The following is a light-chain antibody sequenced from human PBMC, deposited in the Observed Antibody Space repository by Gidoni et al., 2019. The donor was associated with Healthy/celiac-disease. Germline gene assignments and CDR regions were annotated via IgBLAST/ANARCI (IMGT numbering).Light chain of an antibody. CDR2: AAS. CDR3: QKYNSAPPLT. V-gene: IGKV1-27*01. J-gene: IGKJ4*01. Sequence: DIQLTQSPSSLSASVGDRVTITCRASQGISNYLAWYQQKPGKVPKLLIYAASTLQSGVPSRFSGSGSGTDFTLTISSLQPEDVATYYCQKYNSAPPLTFGGGTKVEIK. CDR1: QGISNY.